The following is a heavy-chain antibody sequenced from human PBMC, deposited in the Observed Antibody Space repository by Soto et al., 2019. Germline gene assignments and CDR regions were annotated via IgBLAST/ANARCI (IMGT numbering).Heavy chain of an antibody. CDR3: ARATRACQLNWFDP. V-gene: IGHV4-59*01. Sequence: SETLSLTCTVSGGSISSYYWSWIRQPPGKGLEWIGYIYYSGSTNYNPSLKSRVTISVDTSKNQFSLKLSSVTAADTAVYYCARATRACQLNWFDPWGQGTLVTVSS. CDR1: GGSISSYY. CDR2: IYYSGST. J-gene: IGHJ5*02. D-gene: IGHD1-26*01.